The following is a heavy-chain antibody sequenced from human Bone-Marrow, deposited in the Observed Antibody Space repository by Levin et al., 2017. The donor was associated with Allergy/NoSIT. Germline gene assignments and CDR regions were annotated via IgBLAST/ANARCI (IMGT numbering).Heavy chain of an antibody. CDR3: ARDPFAYNFGSGSYLDY. D-gene: IGHD3-10*01. CDR2: INRGGTST. J-gene: IGHJ4*02. V-gene: IGHV3-74*01. CDR1: GFAFSNYW. Sequence: GGSLRLSCAASGFAFSNYWMHWVRQAPGKGLAWVSRINRGGTSTTYADSVKGRFTISRDNAKNTLYLQMNSLRAEDTAVYYCARDPFAYNFGSGSYLDYCGQGTLVSVSS.